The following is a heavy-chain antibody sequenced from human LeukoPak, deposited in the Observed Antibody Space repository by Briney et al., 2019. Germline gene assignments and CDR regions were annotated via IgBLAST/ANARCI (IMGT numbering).Heavy chain of an antibody. J-gene: IGHJ6*03. Sequence: ASVKVSCKASGYTFTSYYMHWVRQAPGQGLEWMGIINPSGGSTSYAQKFQGRVTMTRDTSTGTVYMELSSLRSEDTAVYYCARETGLYAADSSGYSYYYMDVWGKGTTVTVSS. CDR1: GYTFTSYY. CDR3: ARETGLYAADSSGYSYYYMDV. D-gene: IGHD3-22*01. CDR2: INPSGGST. V-gene: IGHV1-46*01.